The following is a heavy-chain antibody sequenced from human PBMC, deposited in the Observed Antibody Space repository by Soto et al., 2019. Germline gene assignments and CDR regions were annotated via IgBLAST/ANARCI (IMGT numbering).Heavy chain of an antibody. J-gene: IGHJ3*02. CDR1: GFTFSDHY. D-gene: IGHD4-17*01. V-gene: IGHV3-72*01. CDR3: AREGYGDFDAFDI. CDR2: TRNKANSYTT. Sequence: EVQLVESGGGLVQPGGSLRLSCAASGFTFSDHYMDWVRQAPGKGLEWVGRTRNKANSYTTEYPASVKGRFTISRDDSKNSLYLQMNSLKTEDTAVYYCAREGYGDFDAFDIWGQGTMVTVSS.